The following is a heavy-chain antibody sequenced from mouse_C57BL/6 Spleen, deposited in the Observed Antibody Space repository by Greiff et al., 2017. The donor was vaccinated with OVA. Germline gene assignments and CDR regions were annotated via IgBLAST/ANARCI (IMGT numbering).Heavy chain of an antibody. Sequence: DVKLVESGPGLVKPSQSLSLTCSVTGYSITSGYYWNWIRQFPGNKLEWMGYISYDGSNNYNPSLKNRISITRDTSKNQFFLKLNSVTTEDTATYYCAREGGYYPYWYFDVWGTGTTVTVSS. V-gene: IGHV3-6*01. D-gene: IGHD2-3*01. CDR1: GYSITSGYY. CDR2: ISYDGSN. CDR3: AREGGYYPYWYFDV. J-gene: IGHJ1*03.